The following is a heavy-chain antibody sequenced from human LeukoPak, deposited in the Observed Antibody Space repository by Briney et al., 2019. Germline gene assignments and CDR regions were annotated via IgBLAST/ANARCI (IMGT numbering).Heavy chain of an antibody. CDR2: MSYSGKI. V-gene: IGHV4-39*07. CDR3: ARRNNWFDP. J-gene: IGHJ5*02. Sequence: SETLSPTCTISGDSITKKNFFWGWIRQPPGKGLEWIVSMSYSGKIYYNPSLKSRVSISIDTSKNQFSLKLSSVTAADAAVYYCARRNNWFDPWGQGTLVTVSS. CDR1: GDSITKKNFF.